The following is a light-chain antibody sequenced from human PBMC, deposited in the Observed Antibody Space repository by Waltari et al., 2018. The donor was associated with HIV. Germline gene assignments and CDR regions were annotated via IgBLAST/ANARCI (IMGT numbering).Light chain of an antibody. CDR2: KNN. CDR3: ATWDAGLSGV. J-gene: IGLJ3*02. V-gene: IGLV1-47*01. Sequence: HSVLTQSPSASGTPGQRVTISCSGSSSNIGSNYVYWYQQLPGATPKLIIYKNNERPSVVPDRCYGSKSGTAASLAISGLRSEDGADYYCATWDAGLSGVFGGGTKLTVL. CDR1: SSNIGSNY.